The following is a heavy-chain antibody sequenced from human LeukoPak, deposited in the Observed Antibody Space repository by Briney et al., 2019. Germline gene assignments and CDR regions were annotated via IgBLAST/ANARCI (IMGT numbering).Heavy chain of an antibody. J-gene: IGHJ4*02. D-gene: IGHD6-19*01. V-gene: IGHV4-31*03. Sequence: SETLSLTCTVSGGSISSSSYYWGWIRQHPGKGLEWIGYIYYSGSAYYNPSLKSRVTISVDTSNNQFSLNLSSVTAADTAVYYCARQVGSGWYGYFDHWGQGTLVTVSS. CDR3: ARQVGSGWYGYFDH. CDR1: GGSISSSSYY. CDR2: IYYSGSA.